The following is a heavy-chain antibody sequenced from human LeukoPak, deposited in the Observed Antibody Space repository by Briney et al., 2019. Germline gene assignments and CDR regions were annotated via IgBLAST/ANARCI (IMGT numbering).Heavy chain of an antibody. CDR1: GGSFSGYY. D-gene: IGHD4-17*01. Sequence: SETLSLTCAVYGGSFSGYYWSWIRQPPGKGLEWIGYIYHSGSTYYNPSLKSRVTISVDRSKNQFSLKLSSVTAADTAVYYCARSSHDYGEYDPWGQGTLVTVSS. J-gene: IGHJ5*02. CDR3: ARSSHDYGEYDP. V-gene: IGHV4-34*01. CDR2: IYHSGST.